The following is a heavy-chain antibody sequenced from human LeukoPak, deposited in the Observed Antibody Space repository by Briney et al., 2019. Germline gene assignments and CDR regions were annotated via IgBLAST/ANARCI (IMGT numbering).Heavy chain of an antibody. CDR2: ISWNSGSI. J-gene: IGHJ4*02. CDR3: ARDNDYGDYLPGDY. CDR1: GFTFDDYA. V-gene: IGHV3-9*01. D-gene: IGHD4-17*01. Sequence: GGSLRLSCAASGFTFDDYAMHWVRQAPGKGLEWVSGISWNSGSIGYADSVKGRFTISRDNAKNSLYLQMNSLRAEDTALYYCARDNDYGDYLPGDYWGQGTLVTVSS.